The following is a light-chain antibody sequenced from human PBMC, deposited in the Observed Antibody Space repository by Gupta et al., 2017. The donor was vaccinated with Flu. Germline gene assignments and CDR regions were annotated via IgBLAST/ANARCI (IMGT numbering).Light chain of an antibody. J-gene: IGLJ3*02. CDR3: ATEDSSKTVL. CDR1: SSTIGNNY. Sequence: QKVTSSCAGSSSTIGNNYVACYQQPARTPRILIYYEDNRRPAGIPGRFSASKSGTAATLIIAGLQEGDAADYYCATEDSSKTVLFGGGTKLTVL. CDR2: EDN. V-gene: IGLV1-51*02.